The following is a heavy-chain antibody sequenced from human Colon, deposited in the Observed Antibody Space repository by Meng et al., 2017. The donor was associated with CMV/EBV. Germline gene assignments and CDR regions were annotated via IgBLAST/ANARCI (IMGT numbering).Heavy chain of an antibody. CDR3: ARGISLWFGELTKYGLDV. D-gene: IGHD3-10*01. V-gene: IGHV3-11*01. CDR2: ITHSGANK. Sequence: GESLKISCAASGFAFSDYYMGWMRQVPGQGLEWVSYITHSGANKFYADSVKGRFTISRDNANSSLFLQLNSLRAEDTAVYYCARGISLWFGELTKYGLDVWGQGTTVTVSS. J-gene: IGHJ6*02. CDR1: GFAFSDYY.